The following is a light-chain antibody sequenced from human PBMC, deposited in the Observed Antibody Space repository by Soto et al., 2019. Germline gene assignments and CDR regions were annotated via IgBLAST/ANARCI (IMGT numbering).Light chain of an antibody. J-gene: IGKJ5*01. CDR1: QSVSSY. CDR2: GAS. V-gene: IGKV3-20*01. CDR3: QQYGSSPPIT. Sequence: EMVLTQSPGTLSLSPGDRATLSCRASQSVSSYLAWYQQKPGQAPGLLVYGASSRATGIPDRFSGSGSGTDFTLTISRLEPEDFAVYDCQQYGSSPPITFGQGTRLEIK.